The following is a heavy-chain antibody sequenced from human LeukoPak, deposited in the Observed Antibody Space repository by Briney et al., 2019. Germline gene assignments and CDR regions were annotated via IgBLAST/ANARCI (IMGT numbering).Heavy chain of an antibody. D-gene: IGHD3-22*01. CDR1: GFTVSSNY. CDR3: ARGVADYYDSSGYQN. Sequence: GGSLRLSCAASGFTVSSNYMSWVRQAPGKGLEWVSVIYSGGKTNYADSVKGRFTISRDNSKNTLYLQMNSLRAEDTAMYYCARGVADYYDSSGYQNWGQGTLVTVSS. J-gene: IGHJ4*02. V-gene: IGHV3-53*01. CDR2: IYSGGKT.